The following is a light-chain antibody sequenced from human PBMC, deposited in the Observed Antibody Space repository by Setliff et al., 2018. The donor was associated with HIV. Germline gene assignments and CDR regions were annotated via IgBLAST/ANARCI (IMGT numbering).Light chain of an antibody. CDR2: VNV. J-gene: IGLJ1*01. V-gene: IGLV1-40*01. CDR1: SSNIGAGYD. CDR3: QSYDTGLSGFYV. Sequence: PVLTHPPPGSGAPGQRVTTPCTGSSSNIGAGYDVQWYQQLPGTAPKLLIFVNVNRPSGVPDRFSGSKSGTSASLAITGLQAEDEADYYCQSYDTGLSGFYVFGAGTKVTVL.